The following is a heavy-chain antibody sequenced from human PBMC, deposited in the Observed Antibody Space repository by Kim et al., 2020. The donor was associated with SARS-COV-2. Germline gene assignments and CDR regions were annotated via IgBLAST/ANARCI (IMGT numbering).Heavy chain of an antibody. V-gene: IGHV3-15*01. CDR1: GFTFSNAW. D-gene: IGHD3-9*01. CDR3: TTVNTLTPIRFSFYGMDV. Sequence: GGSLRLSCAASGFTFSNAWMSWVRQAPGKGLEWVGRIKSKTDGGTTDYAAPVKGRFTISRDDSKNTLYLQMNSLKTEDTAVYYCTTVNTLTPIRFSFYGMDVWGQGTTVTVSS. CDR2: IKSKTDGGTT. J-gene: IGHJ6*02.